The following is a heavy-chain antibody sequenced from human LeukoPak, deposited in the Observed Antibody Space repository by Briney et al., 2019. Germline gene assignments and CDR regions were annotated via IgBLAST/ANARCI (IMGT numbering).Heavy chain of an antibody. J-gene: IGHJ6*03. Sequence: GGSLRLSCAASGFTFDDYGMSWVRQAPGKGLEWVSAISGSGGSTYYADSVKGRFTISRDNSKNTLYLQMNSLRAEDTAVYYCAKGALGYCSGGSCYSYYYYYMDVWGKGTTVTISS. CDR2: ISGSGGST. CDR3: AKGALGYCSGGSCYSYYYYYMDV. D-gene: IGHD2-15*01. CDR1: GFTFDDYG. V-gene: IGHV3-23*01.